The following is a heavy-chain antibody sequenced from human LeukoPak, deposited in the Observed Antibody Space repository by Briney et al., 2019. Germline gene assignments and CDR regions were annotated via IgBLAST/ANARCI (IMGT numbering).Heavy chain of an antibody. CDR3: AREGTYGDLDY. J-gene: IGHJ4*02. V-gene: IGHV3-30*04. CDR2: ISYDGSNK. D-gene: IGHD4-17*01. Sequence: GGSLRLSCAASGFTFSSYAMSWVRQAPGKGLEWVAVISYDGSNKYYADSVKGRFTISRDNSKNTLYLQMNSLRAEDTAVYYCAREGTYGDLDYWGQGTLVTVSS. CDR1: GFTFSSYA.